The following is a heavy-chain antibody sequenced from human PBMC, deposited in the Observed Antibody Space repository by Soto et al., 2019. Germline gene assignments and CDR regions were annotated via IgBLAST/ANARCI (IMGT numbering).Heavy chain of an antibody. Sequence: SVKVSCKASGDTFSRYAISWVRQAPGQGLEWMGGIIPISGTANNAQKFQGRVTITADESTSTAYMELSSLRSEDTAVYYCAKNEGIGVGATSFGVDVWGQGTTVPVYS. J-gene: IGHJ6*02. CDR3: AKNEGIGVGATSFGVDV. V-gene: IGHV1-69*13. CDR1: GDTFSRYA. CDR2: IIPISGTA. D-gene: IGHD6-19*01.